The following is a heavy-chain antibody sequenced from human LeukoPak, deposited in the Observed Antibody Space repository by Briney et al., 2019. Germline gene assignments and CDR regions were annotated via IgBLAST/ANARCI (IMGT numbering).Heavy chain of an antibody. J-gene: IGHJ4*02. CDR3: ARVGKYSGSYPDY. Sequence: ASVKVSCKASGYAFTNYAINWVRQAPGQGLEWLGWIDTKTGNPTYAQGFTGRFVLSLDTSVSTAYVQISSLKAEDTAVYYCARVGKYSGSYPDYWGQGTLVTVSS. CDR2: IDTKTGNP. V-gene: IGHV7-4-1*02. D-gene: IGHD1-26*01. CDR1: GYAFTNYA.